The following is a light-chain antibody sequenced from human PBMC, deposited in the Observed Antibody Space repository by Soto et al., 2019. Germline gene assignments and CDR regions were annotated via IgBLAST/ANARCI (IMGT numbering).Light chain of an antibody. Sequence: QAVVTQPPSVSGAPGQRVTISCTGSSSNIGAGYDVHWYQQLPGTAPKLLIYGNSNRPSGVPDRFSGSKSGTSASLAITGLQAEDEADYYCQSYDGSLSGWAVFGGGTQLTVL. V-gene: IGLV1-40*01. CDR1: SSNIGAGYD. CDR2: GNS. J-gene: IGLJ7*01. CDR3: QSYDGSLSGWAV.